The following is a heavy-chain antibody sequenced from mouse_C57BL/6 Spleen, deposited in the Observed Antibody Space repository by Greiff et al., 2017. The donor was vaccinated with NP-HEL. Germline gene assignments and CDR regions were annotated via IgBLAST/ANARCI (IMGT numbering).Heavy chain of an antibody. Sequence: VQLKQSGAELVRPGASVKLSCTASGFNIKDDYMHWVKQSPEQGLEWIGWIDPENGDTEYASKFQGKATITADTSSNTAYLQLSSLTSEDTAVYYCTRSAIYYDYRDYWGQGTTLTVSS. CDR1: GFNIKDDY. CDR2: IDPENGDT. V-gene: IGHV14-4*01. D-gene: IGHD2-4*01. CDR3: TRSAIYYDYRDY. J-gene: IGHJ2*01.